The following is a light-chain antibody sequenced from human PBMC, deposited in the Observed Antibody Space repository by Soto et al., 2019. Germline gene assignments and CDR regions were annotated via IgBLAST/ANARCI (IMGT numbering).Light chain of an antibody. CDR3: QHYGSYPREVT. J-gene: IGKJ2*01. CDR1: QSVTSSH. V-gene: IGKV3-20*01. CDR2: RAS. Sequence: EIVLTQSADTLSLSPGERATLSCRASQSVTSSHVAWYQQRPGKAPRLLIYRASNRATGIPDRFSGSGSGTDFTITISRLEPEYSSVYYCQHYGSYPREVTFGQGTKLEI.